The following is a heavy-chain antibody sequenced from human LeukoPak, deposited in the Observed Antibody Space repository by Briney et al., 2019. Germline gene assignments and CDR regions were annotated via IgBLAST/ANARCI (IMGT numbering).Heavy chain of an antibody. J-gene: IGHJ4*02. CDR3: AKNNSWVITMVRGDPDRDY. D-gene: IGHD3-10*01. V-gene: IGHV3-23*01. CDR1: GFTFSSYA. CDR2: ISGSGGST. Sequence: GGSLRLSCAASGFTFSSYAMSWVRQAPGKGLEWVSAISGSGGSTYYVDSVKGRFTISRDNSKNTLYLQMNSLRAEDTAVYYCAKNNSWVITMVRGDPDRDYWGQGTLVTVSS.